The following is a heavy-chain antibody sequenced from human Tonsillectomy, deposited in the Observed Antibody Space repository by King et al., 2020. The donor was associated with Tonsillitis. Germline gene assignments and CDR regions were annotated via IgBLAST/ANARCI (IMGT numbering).Heavy chain of an antibody. CDR3: ARPRHCGGDCYSHYYFDY. J-gene: IGHJ4*02. CDR1: GYSFTNYW. D-gene: IGHD2-21*02. Sequence: QLVQSGAEVKKPGESLKISCKGSGYSFTNYWIGWVRQMPGKGLEWMGIIYPGDSDTRYSPSFQGQVTISADKSISTAYLQWSSLKASDTAMYYCARPRHCGGDCYSHYYFDYWGQGTLVTVSS. CDR2: IYPGDSDT. V-gene: IGHV5-51*01.